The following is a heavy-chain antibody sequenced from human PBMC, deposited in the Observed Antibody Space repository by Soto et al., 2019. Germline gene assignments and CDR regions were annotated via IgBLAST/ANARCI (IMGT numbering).Heavy chain of an antibody. D-gene: IGHD3-9*01. CDR2: IYYSGST. CDR1: GGSISSGSYY. Sequence: SETLSLTCTVSGGSISSGSYYWSWIRQHPGKGLEWIGYIYYSGSTYYNPSLKSRVTISVDTSKNQFSLKLSSVTAADTAAYYCARRVYNDLLTGWHFDYWGQRILVTVSS. V-gene: IGHV4-31*03. CDR3: ARRVYNDLLTGWHFDY. J-gene: IGHJ4*02.